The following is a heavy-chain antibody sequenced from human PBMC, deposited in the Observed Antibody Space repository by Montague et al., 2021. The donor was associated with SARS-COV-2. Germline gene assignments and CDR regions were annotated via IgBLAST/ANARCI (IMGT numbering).Heavy chain of an antibody. D-gene: IGHD2-2*01. Sequence: SETLSLTCTVSGYSISSGYYWGWILQPPGKGLEWIGSIYHSGSTYYNPSPKSRVTISVDTSKNQFSLKLSSVTAADTAVYYCARSQDCSTTSCHFVDWGQGTLATVSS. CDR3: ARSQDCSTTSCHFVD. V-gene: IGHV4-38-2*02. CDR2: IYHSGST. J-gene: IGHJ4*02. CDR1: GYSISSGYY.